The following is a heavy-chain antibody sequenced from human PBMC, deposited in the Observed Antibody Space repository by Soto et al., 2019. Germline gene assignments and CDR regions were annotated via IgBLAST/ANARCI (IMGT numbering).Heavy chain of an antibody. CDR3: AASCVACGGFNYYGMDV. CDR2: IYHSGST. Sequence: SETLSLTCAVSGGSISSGGYSWSWIRQPPGKGLEWIGYIYHSGSTYYNPSLKSRVTISVDRSKNQFSLKLSSVTAADTAVYYCAASCVACGGFNYYGMDVWGQGTTVTVS. CDR1: GGSISSGGYS. V-gene: IGHV4-30-2*01. D-gene: IGHD2-21*01. J-gene: IGHJ6*02.